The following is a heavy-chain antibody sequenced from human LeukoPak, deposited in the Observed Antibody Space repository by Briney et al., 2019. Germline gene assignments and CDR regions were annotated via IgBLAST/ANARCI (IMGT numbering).Heavy chain of an antibody. D-gene: IGHD3-9*01. CDR2: IYPGDSET. CDR1: GYRFTNYW. Sequence: GESLKISCKGSGYRFTNYWIGWVRQMPGKGLEWMGIIYPGDSETRYSPSFQGQVTISADKSISTAYLQWSSLKASDTAMYYCARLSYYDIYDAFDIWGQGTMVTVSS. V-gene: IGHV5-51*01. CDR3: ARLSYYDIYDAFDI. J-gene: IGHJ3*02.